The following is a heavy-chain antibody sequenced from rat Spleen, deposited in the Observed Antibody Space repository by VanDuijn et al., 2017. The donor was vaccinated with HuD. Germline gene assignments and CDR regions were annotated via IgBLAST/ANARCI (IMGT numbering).Heavy chain of an antibody. CDR1: GFTYSKHV. D-gene: IGHD1-5*01. Sequence: EVQLVESGGGLVQTGRSLKLSCVASGFTYSKHVMAWVRQAPTRGLEWVASISIGGGNTYYRDSVMGRFTISRDDGESTLYLQMNSLRSEDTATYYCVRLYNNHGYWYFDFWGPGTMVTVSS. CDR3: VRLYNNHGYWYFDF. J-gene: IGHJ1*01. V-gene: IGHV5-25*01. CDR2: ISIGGGNT.